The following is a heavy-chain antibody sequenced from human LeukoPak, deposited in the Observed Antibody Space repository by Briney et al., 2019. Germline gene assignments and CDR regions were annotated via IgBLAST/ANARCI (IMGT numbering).Heavy chain of an antibody. CDR3: ARVLGSGWHDSDAFYG. V-gene: IGHV1-8*02. CDR1: GYTFTSSN. Sequence: ASLKVSSKAPGYTFTSSNINSVRQAPGQRLGWMGRRNLKGGNTGYAQKFQGTVTMTRNTSISTAYMELSSLRSKDTAVYYCARVLGSGWHDSDAFYGWGQGTMVTVSS. J-gene: IGHJ3*01. D-gene: IGHD6-19*01. CDR2: RNLKGGNT.